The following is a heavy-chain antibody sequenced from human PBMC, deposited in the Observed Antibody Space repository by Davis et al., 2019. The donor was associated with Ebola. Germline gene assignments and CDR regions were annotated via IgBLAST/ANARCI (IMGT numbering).Heavy chain of an antibody. D-gene: IGHD1-1*01. CDR2: IYPADSDT. CDR3: ARAQQLARDGMDV. CDR1: GYSFTSYW. Sequence: GGSLRLSRKGSGYSFTSYWIAWVRQVPGKGLEWMGIIYPADSDTRYSPSFQGQVTISADKSINTAYLQWSSLKASDTAIYSCARAQQLARDGMDVWGQGTTVTVSS. V-gene: IGHV5-51*01. J-gene: IGHJ6*02.